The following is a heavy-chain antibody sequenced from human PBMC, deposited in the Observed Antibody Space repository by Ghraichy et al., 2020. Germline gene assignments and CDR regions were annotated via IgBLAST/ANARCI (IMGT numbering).Heavy chain of an antibody. J-gene: IGHJ4*02. CDR1: GFTFSSYG. V-gene: IGHV3-30*03. CDR3: AIGSGSSKTFDY. Sequence: GESLNISCAASGFTFSSYGMHWVRQAPGKGLEWVAVISYDGSNKYYADSVKGRFTISRDNSKNTLYLQMNSLRAEDTAVYYCAIGSGSSKTFDYWGQGTLVTVSS. CDR2: ISYDGSNK. D-gene: IGHD3-10*01.